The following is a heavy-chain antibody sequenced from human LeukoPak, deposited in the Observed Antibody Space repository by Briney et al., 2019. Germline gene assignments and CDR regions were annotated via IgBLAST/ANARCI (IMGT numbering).Heavy chain of an antibody. CDR1: GYTFTGYY. CDR3: ARGGGGCYDY. Sequence: GASVKVSCKASGYTFTGYYMHWVRQAPGQGLEWMGWINPNSGGTISSQNFQGRVTLTRDTSISTAYMELSRLRSDDTAVYYCARGGGGCYDYWGQGTLVTVSS. V-gene: IGHV1-2*02. CDR2: INPNSGGT. J-gene: IGHJ4*02. D-gene: IGHD3-16*01.